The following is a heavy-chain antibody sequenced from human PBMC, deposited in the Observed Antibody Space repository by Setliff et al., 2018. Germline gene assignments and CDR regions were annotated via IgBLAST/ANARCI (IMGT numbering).Heavy chain of an antibody. CDR3: ARAVGGSYRYWGGEVFDY. V-gene: IGHV4-61*01. J-gene: IGHJ4*02. CDR2: IYYSGST. Sequence: PSETLSLTCTVSGGSISSSSYYWSWIRQPPGKGLEWIGYIYYSGSTNYNPSLKSRVTISVDTSKNQFSLKLSSVTAADTAVYYWARAVGGSYRYWGGEVFDYWGQGTLVTVSS. CDR1: GGSISSSSYY. D-gene: IGHD1-26*01.